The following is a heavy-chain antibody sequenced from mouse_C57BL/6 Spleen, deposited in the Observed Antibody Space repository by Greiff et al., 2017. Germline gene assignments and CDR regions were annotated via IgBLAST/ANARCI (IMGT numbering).Heavy chain of an antibody. CDR2: ISDGGSYT. V-gene: IGHV5-4*01. D-gene: IGHD2-12*01. CDR1: GFTFSSYA. J-gene: IGHJ4*01. Sequence: EVKLMESGGGLVKPGGSLKLSCAASGFTFSSYAMSWVRQTPEKRLEWVATISDGGSYTYYPDNVKGRFTISRDNAKNNLYRQMSHLKSEDTAMYYCARDLAPYSPYAMDYWGQGTSVTVSS. CDR3: ARDLAPYSPYAMDY.